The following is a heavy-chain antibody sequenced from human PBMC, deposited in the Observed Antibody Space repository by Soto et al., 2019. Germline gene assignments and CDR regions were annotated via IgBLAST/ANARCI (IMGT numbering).Heavy chain of an antibody. J-gene: IGHJ3*02. V-gene: IGHV3-13*04. CDR1: GFALSSYD. Sequence: GGSLRLSCAASGFALSSYDMHWVRQATGKGLEWVSVIGTGLDTYYSDAVKGRFIISREDAKNSLYLQMNSLSAGDTAVYYCARGNVFDIWGQGTMVTVSS. CDR2: IGTGLDT. CDR3: ARGNVFDI.